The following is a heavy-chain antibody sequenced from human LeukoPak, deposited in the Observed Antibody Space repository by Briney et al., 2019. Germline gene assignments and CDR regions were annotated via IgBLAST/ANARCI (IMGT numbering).Heavy chain of an antibody. Sequence: ASVKVSCKASGYTFTSYHINWVRQAPGQGLEWMGIINPSGGSTSYAQRFQGRVTMTRDTSTSTVYMELSSLRSEDTAVYYCARIWEVHSGHQIDYWGQGTLVTVSS. CDR2: INPSGGST. V-gene: IGHV1-46*01. CDR1: GYTFTSYH. CDR3: ARIWEVHSGHQIDY. D-gene: IGHD5-12*01. J-gene: IGHJ4*02.